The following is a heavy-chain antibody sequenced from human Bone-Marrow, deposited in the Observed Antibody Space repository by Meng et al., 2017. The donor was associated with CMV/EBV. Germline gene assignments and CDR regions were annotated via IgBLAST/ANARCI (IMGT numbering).Heavy chain of an antibody. D-gene: IGHD3-22*01. Sequence: LSLTCAASGFTVSSNYMSWVRQAPGKGLEWVSVIYSGGSTYYADSVKGRFTISRDNSKNTLYLQMSSLRAEDTAVYYCARADSNLNYYYYYGMDVWGQGTTVTVSS. CDR3: ARADSNLNYYYYYGMDV. J-gene: IGHJ6*02. CDR2: IYSGGST. CDR1: GFTVSSNY. V-gene: IGHV3-53*01.